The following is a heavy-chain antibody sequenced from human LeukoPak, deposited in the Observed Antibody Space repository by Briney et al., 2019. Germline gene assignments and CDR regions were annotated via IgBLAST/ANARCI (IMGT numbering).Heavy chain of an antibody. V-gene: IGHV1-46*01. CDR2: INPSGGST. CDR3: AREGWGYDSSGYYAY. J-gene: IGHJ4*02. D-gene: IGHD3-22*01. Sequence: GASVKVSCKASGYTFTSYYMHWVRQAPGQGLEWMGIINPSGGSTSYAQKFQGRVTMTRDMSTSTVYMELSSLRSEDTAVYYCAREGWGYDSSGYYAYWGQGTLVTVSS. CDR1: GYTFTSYY.